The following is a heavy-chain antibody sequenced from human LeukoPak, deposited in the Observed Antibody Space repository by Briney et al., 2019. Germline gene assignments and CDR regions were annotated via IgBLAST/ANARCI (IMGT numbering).Heavy chain of an antibody. CDR2: ISAYNGNS. CDR3: ARDERQIASGNEYYFDY. Sequence: ASVKVSCKASAYTFTSNDINWVRQAPGQGLEWMGWISAYNGNSHSAPRFTGRITMTTDTSTSTAYMELNSLRSDDTAVYYCARDERQIASGNEYYFDYWGQGTLVTVTS. V-gene: IGHV1-18*04. CDR1: AYTFTSND. J-gene: IGHJ4*02. D-gene: IGHD6-13*01.